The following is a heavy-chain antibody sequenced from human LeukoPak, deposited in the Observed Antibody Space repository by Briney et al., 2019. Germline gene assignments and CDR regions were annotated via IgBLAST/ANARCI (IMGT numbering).Heavy chain of an antibody. CDR3: ARVAVVAEDY. Sequence: GGSLRLSCAASGFTFSSYSMNWVRQAPGKGLEWVSYISSSSSTIYYADSVKGRFTISRDNAKNSLYLQMNSLRAEDTAVYYCARVAVVAEDYWGQGTLVTVSS. J-gene: IGHJ4*02. V-gene: IGHV3-48*01. D-gene: IGHD2-15*01. CDR1: GFTFSSYS. CDR2: ISSSSSTI.